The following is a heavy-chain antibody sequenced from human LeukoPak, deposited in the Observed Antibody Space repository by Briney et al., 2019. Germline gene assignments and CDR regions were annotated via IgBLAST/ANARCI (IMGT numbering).Heavy chain of an antibody. CDR1: GFTFSDYT. V-gene: IGHV3-48*04. J-gene: IGHJ6*03. CDR2: ISTSSSTI. D-gene: IGHD5-18*01. CDR3: ARIPSGYTLGYGYYYYMDV. Sequence: GGSLRLSCEVSGFTFSDYTMTWVRQAPGKGLEWVSYISTSSSTIYYADPVKSRFTISRDNTKNSLYLQMNSLRAEDTAVYYCARIPSGYTLGYGYYYYMDVWGKGATVTVSS.